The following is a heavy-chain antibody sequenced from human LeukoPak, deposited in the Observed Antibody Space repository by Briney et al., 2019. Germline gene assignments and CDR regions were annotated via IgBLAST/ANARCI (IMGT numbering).Heavy chain of an antibody. J-gene: IGHJ4*02. D-gene: IGHD5-12*01. CDR1: GYTFTRYY. CDR3: ARVLGILATIHNY. Sequence: ASVKVSCKASGYTFTRYYMHWVRQAPGQGLEWMGIINPSGGSTSYAQKVQGRVTMTTDTSTSTAYMELRSLRSDDTAVYYCARVLGILATIHNYWGQGTLVTVSS. CDR2: INPSGGST. V-gene: IGHV1-46*01.